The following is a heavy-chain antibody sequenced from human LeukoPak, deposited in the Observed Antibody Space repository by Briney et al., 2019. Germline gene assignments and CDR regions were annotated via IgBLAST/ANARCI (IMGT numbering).Heavy chain of an antibody. CDR1: GGTFSSYA. Sequence: EASVKVSCRASGGTFSSYAISWVRQAPGQGLEWMGGIIPIFGTANYAQKFQGRVTITTDESTSTAYMELSSLRSEDTAVYYCARGIAARPVWFDPWGQGTLVTVSS. D-gene: IGHD6-6*01. V-gene: IGHV1-69*05. CDR2: IIPIFGTA. CDR3: ARGIAARPVWFDP. J-gene: IGHJ5*02.